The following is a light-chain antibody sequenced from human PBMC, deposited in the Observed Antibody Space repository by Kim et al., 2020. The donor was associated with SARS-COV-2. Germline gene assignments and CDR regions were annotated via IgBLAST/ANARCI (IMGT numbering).Light chain of an antibody. CDR1: QGVSNN. J-gene: IGKJ1*01. CDR2: GAS. CDR3: QHYNNWPRT. V-gene: IGKV3-15*01. Sequence: EIVMTQSPATLSVSPGERATLSCRASQGVSNNLAWYQQKPGQTPRLVIYGASTTATGIPARFSGSGSGTDFTLTISSVQSEDFAVYYCQHYNNWPRTFGQGTKVDIK.